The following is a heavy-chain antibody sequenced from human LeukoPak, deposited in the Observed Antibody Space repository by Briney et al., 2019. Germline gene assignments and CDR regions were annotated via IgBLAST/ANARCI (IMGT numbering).Heavy chain of an antibody. Sequence: ASVKVSCKASGYTFTSYDINWVRQAPGQGFEWRGWMTPNSGNTGYAQKFQGRVTITRNTSISTAYMELSSLRFDDTAVYYCARPRAFSYGQMYYFDYWGQGALVTVSS. CDR2: MTPNSGNT. CDR1: GYTFTSYD. D-gene: IGHD5-18*01. V-gene: IGHV1-8*03. J-gene: IGHJ4*02. CDR3: ARPRAFSYGQMYYFDY.